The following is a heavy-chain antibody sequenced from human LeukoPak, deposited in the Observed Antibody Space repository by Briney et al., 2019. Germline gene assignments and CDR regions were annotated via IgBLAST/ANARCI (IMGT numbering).Heavy chain of an antibody. J-gene: IGHJ4*02. Sequence: PGGSLRLSCAASGFTFSSYWMHWVRQAPGKGLVWVSSISGNAGSTYYIDSVKGRFTISRDNSKNTLFLQMNSLRAEDTGMYYCAKYGAPGWSGYCDYWGQGTLVTVSS. D-gene: IGHD4/OR15-4a*01. CDR2: ISGNAGST. CDR3: AKYGAPGWSGYCDY. V-gene: IGHV3-23*01. CDR1: GFTFSSYW.